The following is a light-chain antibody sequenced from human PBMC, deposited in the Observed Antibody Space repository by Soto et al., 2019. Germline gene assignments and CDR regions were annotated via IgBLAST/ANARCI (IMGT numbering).Light chain of an antibody. J-gene: IGKJ5*01. CDR1: QSVSSY. CDR2: DAS. CDR3: QQRSNWPSRIT. Sequence: EIVLTQSPATLSLSPGERVTLSCRASQSVSSYLAWYQQKPGQAPRLLIYDASNRATGIPARFSGSGSGTDFTLTISSLEPEDFAVYYCQQRSNWPSRITFGQGTRLEIK. V-gene: IGKV3-11*01.